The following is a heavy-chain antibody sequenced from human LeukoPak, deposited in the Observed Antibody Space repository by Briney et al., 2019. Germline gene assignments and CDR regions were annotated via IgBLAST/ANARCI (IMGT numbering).Heavy chain of an antibody. D-gene: IGHD3-22*01. J-gene: IGHJ3*02. CDR2: INPNSGGT. CDR3: ARDGNGLGDSSGYYYSGTFDI. CDR1: GYTFTGYY. Sequence: GASVKVSCKASGYTFTGYYMHWVRQAPGQGLEWMGWINPNSGGTNYAQKFQGRVTMTRDTSISTAYMEPSRLRSDDTAVYYCARDGNGLGDSSGYYYSGTFDIWGQGTMVTVSS. V-gene: IGHV1-2*02.